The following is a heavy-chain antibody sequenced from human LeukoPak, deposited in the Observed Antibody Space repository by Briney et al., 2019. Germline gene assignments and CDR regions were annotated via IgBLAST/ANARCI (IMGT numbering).Heavy chain of an antibody. Sequence: ASVKVSCKASGYTFTSYGISWVRQAPGQGLEWMGWISAYNGNTNYAQKLQGRVTMTTDTSTSTAYMELWSLRSDDTAVYYCARDSGSYEAYYFDYWGQGTLVTVSS. D-gene: IGHD1-26*01. CDR2: ISAYNGNT. CDR3: ARDSGSYEAYYFDY. J-gene: IGHJ4*02. CDR1: GYTFTSYG. V-gene: IGHV1-18*01.